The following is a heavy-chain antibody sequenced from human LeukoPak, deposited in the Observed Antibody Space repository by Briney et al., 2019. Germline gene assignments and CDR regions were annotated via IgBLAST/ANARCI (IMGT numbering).Heavy chain of an antibody. V-gene: IGHV1-46*01. D-gene: IGHD2-15*01. Sequence: ASVKVSCKASGYTFTSYYMHWVRQAPGQGLEWMGIINPSGGSTSYAQKFQGRVTMTTDTSTSTAYMELRSLKSDDTAVYYCARASYCSGGSCYSDYWGQGTLVTVSS. CDR2: INPSGGST. J-gene: IGHJ4*02. CDR1: GYTFTSYY. CDR3: ARASYCSGGSCYSDY.